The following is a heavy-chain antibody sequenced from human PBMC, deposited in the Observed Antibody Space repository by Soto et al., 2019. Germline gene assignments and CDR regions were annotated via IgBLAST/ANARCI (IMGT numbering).Heavy chain of an antibody. CDR3: AKNLPRTGSFDY. Sequence: SETLSLTCSLSGASITSTTYFWAWIRQPPGKGLEWVGSIYCSGKTHYNPSLKSRTTISVDRSRNQFSLQVSSVTAADTAVYYCAKNLPRTGSFDYWGQGTVVTVSS. CDR1: GASITSTTYF. J-gene: IGHJ4*02. CDR2: IYCSGKT. D-gene: IGHD2-15*01. V-gene: IGHV4-39*01.